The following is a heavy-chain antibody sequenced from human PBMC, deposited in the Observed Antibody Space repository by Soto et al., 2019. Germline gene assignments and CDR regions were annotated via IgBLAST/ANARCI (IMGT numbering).Heavy chain of an antibody. D-gene: IGHD3-9*01. Sequence: ASVKVSCKASGYTFTSSGISWVRQAPGQGLEWMALINPYNGNTNYAQNLQGRVTMTTDTSTSTAYMELRSLKSDDTAVYYCATSLTGHHPAHFQHWGQGTLVTAPQ. V-gene: IGHV1-18*01. CDR3: ATSLTGHHPAHFQH. J-gene: IGHJ1*01. CDR1: GYTFTSSG. CDR2: INPYNGNT.